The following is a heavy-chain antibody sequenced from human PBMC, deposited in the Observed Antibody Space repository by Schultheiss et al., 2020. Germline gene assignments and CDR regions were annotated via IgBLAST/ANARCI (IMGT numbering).Heavy chain of an antibody. Sequence: GESLKISCAASGFTFSSYWMHWVRQAPGKGLVWVSAISGSGGSTYYADSVKGRFTISRDNAKNTLYLQMNSLRAEDTAVYYCARGGGPVYASTWYEHGMDVWGHGTTVTVSS. D-gene: IGHD6-13*01. CDR2: ISGSGGST. CDR1: GFTFSSYW. CDR3: ARGGGPVYASTWYEHGMDV. V-gene: IGHV3-74*01. J-gene: IGHJ6*02.